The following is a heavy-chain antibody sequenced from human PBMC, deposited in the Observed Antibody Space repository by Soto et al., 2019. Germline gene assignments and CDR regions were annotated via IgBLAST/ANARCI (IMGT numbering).Heavy chain of an antibody. Sequence: EVPLVESGGGLVQRGGSVRLSCAASGFTLSMYSMNWVRQAPRKGLEWISYISATSNTIYYADSVKGRFTISRDNAKNSVFLQMNSLRDDDTAVYYCARGFDLQYGLDVWGQGTTVTVSS. J-gene: IGHJ6*02. CDR2: ISATSNTI. V-gene: IGHV3-48*02. D-gene: IGHD3-10*01. CDR1: GFTLSMYS. CDR3: ARGFDLQYGLDV.